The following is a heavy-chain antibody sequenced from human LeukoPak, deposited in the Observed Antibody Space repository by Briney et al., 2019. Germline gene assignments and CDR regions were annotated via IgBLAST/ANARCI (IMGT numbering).Heavy chain of an antibody. J-gene: IGHJ3*02. D-gene: IGHD2-15*01. V-gene: IGHV1-69*06. Sequence: SVKVSCKASGYTFTGYYMHWVRQAPGQGLEWMGGIIPIFGTANYAQKFQGRVTITADKSTSTAYMELSSLRSEDTAVYYCARDCSGGSCYLDAFDIWGQGTMVTVSS. CDR2: IIPIFGTA. CDR3: ARDCSGGSCYLDAFDI. CDR1: GYTFTGYY.